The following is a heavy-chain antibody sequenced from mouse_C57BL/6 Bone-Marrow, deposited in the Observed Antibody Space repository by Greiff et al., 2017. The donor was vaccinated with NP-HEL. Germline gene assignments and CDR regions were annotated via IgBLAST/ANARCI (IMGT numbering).Heavy chain of an antibody. Sequence: DVMLVESGGDLVKPGGSLKLSCAASGFTFSSYGMSWVRQTPDKRLEWVATISSGGSYTYYPDSVKGRFTISRDNAKNTLYLQMSSLKSEDTAMYYSASSYDYDVAWFDYWGQGNLVTVSA. CDR2: ISSGGSYT. CDR3: ASSYDYDVAWFDY. V-gene: IGHV5-6*02. CDR1: GFTFSSYG. J-gene: IGHJ3*01. D-gene: IGHD2-4*01.